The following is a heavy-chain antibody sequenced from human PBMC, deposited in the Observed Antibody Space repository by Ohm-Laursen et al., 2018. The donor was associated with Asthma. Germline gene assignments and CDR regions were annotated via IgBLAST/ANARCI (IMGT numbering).Heavy chain of an antibody. Sequence: SLRLSCSAPGFTFSSHAMSWVRQAPGKGLEWVAGIGPTGRATYYVDSVKGRFTISRDDSRNTLFLQLNSLRVEDTAVYYCAKVIDLSAWRLFFDSWGRGTLVTVSS. CDR1: GFTFSSHA. J-gene: IGHJ4*02. CDR2: IGPTGRAT. D-gene: IGHD6-19*01. V-gene: IGHV3-23*01. CDR3: AKVIDLSAWRLFFDS.